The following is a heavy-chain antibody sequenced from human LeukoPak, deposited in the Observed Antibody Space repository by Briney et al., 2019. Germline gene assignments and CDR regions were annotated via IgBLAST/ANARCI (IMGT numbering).Heavy chain of an antibody. CDR1: GGSISSYF. D-gene: IGHD4-23*01. Sequence: SETLSLTCTVSGGSISSYFWTWIRQPPGKGLEWIAYVSYNVITNYNPSLKSRVTMSIDTSKNQVSLKMRSVTAADTAVYYCARTVVTLDWYFDLWGRGTLVSVSS. CDR2: VSYNVIT. V-gene: IGHV4-59*12. CDR3: ARTVVTLDWYFDL. J-gene: IGHJ2*01.